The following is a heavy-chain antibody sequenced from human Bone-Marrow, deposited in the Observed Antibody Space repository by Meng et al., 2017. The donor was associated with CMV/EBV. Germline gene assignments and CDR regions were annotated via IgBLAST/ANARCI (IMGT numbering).Heavy chain of an antibody. D-gene: IGHD2-2*02. CDR1: GYIFTNYW. V-gene: IGHV5-51*01. Sequence: GGSLKIPCKGSGYIFTNYWIGWVRQMPGKGLEWMGIIYPGDSDTRYSPSFQVLVTLSDDKSIPTAYLHWSSLKASVTALYYCARHGSLSHCIFTSCYKGPGFDPWGQGTLVTVSS. CDR3: ARHGSLSHCIFTSCYKGPGFDP. J-gene: IGHJ5*02. CDR2: IYPGDSDT.